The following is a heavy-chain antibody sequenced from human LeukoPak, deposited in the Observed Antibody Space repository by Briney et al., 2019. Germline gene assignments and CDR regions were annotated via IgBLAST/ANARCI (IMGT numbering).Heavy chain of an antibody. CDR1: GFTFSSYW. CDR2: IKQDGSEK. Sequence: GGSLRLSCAASGFTFSSYWMSWVRQAPGKGLEWVANIKQDGSEKYYVDSVKGRFTISRDNAKNSLYLQMNSLRAEDTAVYYCARKGRVWFGEFLDGMDVWGQGTTVTVSS. CDR3: ARKGRVWFGEFLDGMDV. J-gene: IGHJ6*02. V-gene: IGHV3-7*01. D-gene: IGHD3-10*01.